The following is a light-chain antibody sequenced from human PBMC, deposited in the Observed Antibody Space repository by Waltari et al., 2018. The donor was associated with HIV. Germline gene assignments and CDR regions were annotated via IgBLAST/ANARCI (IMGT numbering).Light chain of an antibody. J-gene: IGLJ1*01. Sequence: QSALTQRASVSGSLGQSITIACNGTSDDIGKYNLISWYQQHPGKAPKLLIFEVTRRPSGISSRFSGSKSDKGASLTISGLQAEDEAEYFCCSYSGTTNFFVFGSGT. CDR3: CSYSGTTNFFV. CDR1: SDDIGKYNL. V-gene: IGLV2-23*02. CDR2: EVT.